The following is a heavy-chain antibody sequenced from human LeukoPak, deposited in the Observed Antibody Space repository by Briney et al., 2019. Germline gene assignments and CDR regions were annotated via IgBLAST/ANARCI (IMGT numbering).Heavy chain of an antibody. CDR3: AVGAHRLYFDY. Sequence: SETLSLTCAVYGGSFSGYYWSWIRHPPGEGLEWIGEINHSGSTNYNPSLKSRVTISVDTSKNQFSLKLSSVTAADTAVYYCAVGAHRLYFDYWGQGTLVTVSS. CDR1: GGSFSGYY. J-gene: IGHJ4*02. D-gene: IGHD1-26*01. CDR2: INHSGST. V-gene: IGHV4-34*01.